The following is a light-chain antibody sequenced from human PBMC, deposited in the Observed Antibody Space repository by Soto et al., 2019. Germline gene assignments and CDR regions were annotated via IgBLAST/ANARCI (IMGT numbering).Light chain of an antibody. CDR2: GAS. CDR3: QQYGSSSYT. J-gene: IGKJ2*01. V-gene: IGKV3-20*01. CDR1: QSVSSSY. Sequence: EIVLTQSPGTLSLSPGERATLSCRASQSVSSSYLAWYQQKPGQAPRLLIYGASSRATGIPDRFSGSRSGTGFTLTISRLEPEDFAVYYCQQYGSSSYTFGQGTKLEIK.